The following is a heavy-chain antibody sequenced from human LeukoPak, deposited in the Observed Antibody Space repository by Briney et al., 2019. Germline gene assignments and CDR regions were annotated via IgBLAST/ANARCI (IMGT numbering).Heavy chain of an antibody. CDR2: INSNSGDT. Sequence: ASVKVSCKASGYIFTTYGMTWVRQAPGQGLECMGWINSNSGDTNYAQKFQGRVTMTRDTSISTAYMELSRLRSDDTAVYYCASHVQRNVGRYYYMDVWGKGTTVTVSS. J-gene: IGHJ6*03. D-gene: IGHD2-2*01. CDR3: ASHVQRNVGRYYYMDV. CDR1: GYIFTTYG. V-gene: IGHV1-2*02.